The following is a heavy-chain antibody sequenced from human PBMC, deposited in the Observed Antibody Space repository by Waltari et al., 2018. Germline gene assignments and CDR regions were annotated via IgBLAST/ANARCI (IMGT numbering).Heavy chain of an antibody. CDR1: GGSFSGYY. V-gene: IGHV4-34*01. Sequence: QVQLQQWGAGLLKPSETLSLTCAVYGGSFSGYYWSWIRQPPGKGLEWIGEINHSGSTNYNPSLKSRVTISVDTSKNQFSLKLSSVTAADTAVYYCARGLPSSGWYHYWGQGTLVTVSS. CDR2: INHSGST. D-gene: IGHD6-19*01. J-gene: IGHJ4*02. CDR3: ARGLPSSGWYHY.